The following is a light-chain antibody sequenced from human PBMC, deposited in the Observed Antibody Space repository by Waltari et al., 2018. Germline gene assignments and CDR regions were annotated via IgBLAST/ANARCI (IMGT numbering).Light chain of an antibody. Sequence: QAVLTQPASLSASPGASASLTCTLRSGINFDTYPMYLFQQKPGSPPQFLLRYKSDSDKLQASGVPSRFSGSKDGSANAGILLISGLQSEDEADYYCMIWHSSTWVFGGGTKLTVL. CDR2: YKSDSDK. V-gene: IGLV5-45*01. J-gene: IGLJ3*02. CDR3: MIWHSSTWV. CDR1: SGINFDTYP.